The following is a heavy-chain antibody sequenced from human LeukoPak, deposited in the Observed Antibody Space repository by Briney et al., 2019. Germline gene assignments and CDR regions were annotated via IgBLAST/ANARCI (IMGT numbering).Heavy chain of an antibody. Sequence: SGGSLRLSCAASGFTFSSYAMSWVRQAPGKGLEWVSAISGSGGSTYYADSVKGRFTISRDNSKNTLYPQMNSLRAEDTAVYYCARPEVGALDWWWFDPWGQGTLVTVSS. D-gene: IGHD3/OR15-3a*01. CDR3: ARPEVGALDWWWFDP. J-gene: IGHJ5*02. CDR1: GFTFSSYA. CDR2: ISGSGGST. V-gene: IGHV3-23*01.